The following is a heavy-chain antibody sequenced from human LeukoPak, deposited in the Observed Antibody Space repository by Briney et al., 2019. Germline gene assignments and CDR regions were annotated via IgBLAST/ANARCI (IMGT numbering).Heavy chain of an antibody. Sequence: NTSVTLSLTCTVSGGSIRSYYWRCIRQPAGKGVEWIGRIYTSGSTNYNPSLKSRVTMSVDTSKNQFSLKLNSVTAADTAVYYCARDYDVLTAYPPTQLFDPWGQGTLATVSS. CDR1: GGSIRSYY. CDR3: ARDYDVLTAYPPTQLFDP. CDR2: IYTSGST. V-gene: IGHV4-4*07. D-gene: IGHD3-9*01. J-gene: IGHJ5*02.